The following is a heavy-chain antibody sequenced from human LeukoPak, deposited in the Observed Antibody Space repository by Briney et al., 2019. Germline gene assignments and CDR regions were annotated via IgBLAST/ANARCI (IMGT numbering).Heavy chain of an antibody. J-gene: IGHJ4*02. CDR3: AKPNRISSHYFDY. Sequence: PSETLSLTCAVYGGSFSGYYWSWIRQPPGKGLEWIGEINHSGSTNYNPSLKSRVTISVDTSKNQFSLKLSSVTAADTAVYYCAKPNRISSHYFDYWGQGTLVTVSS. D-gene: IGHD2-15*01. CDR1: GGSFSGYY. V-gene: IGHV4-34*01. CDR2: INHSGST.